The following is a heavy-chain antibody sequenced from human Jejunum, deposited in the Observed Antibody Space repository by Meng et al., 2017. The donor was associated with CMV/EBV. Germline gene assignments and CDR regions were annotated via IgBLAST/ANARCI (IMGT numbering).Heavy chain of an antibody. CDR2: ISTTRHDL. D-gene: IGHD3-22*01. CDR3: AKDRGGSYYDGGTYYTKTNSFDF. V-gene: IGHV3-21*04. J-gene: IGHJ4*02. Sequence: MDCVRQEHGTVLECVSSISTTRHDLYYAASLKGRFTISRDNARNLLFLQMSSLRAEDTAVYYCAKDRGGSYYDGGTYYTKTNSFDFWGQGNLVTVSS.